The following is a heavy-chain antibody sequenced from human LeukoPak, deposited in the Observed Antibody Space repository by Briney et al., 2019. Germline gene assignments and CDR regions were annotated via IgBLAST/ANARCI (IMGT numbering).Heavy chain of an antibody. J-gene: IGHJ4*02. CDR2: IYHSGAA. D-gene: IGHD1-26*01. CDR1: GDSISSDGHS. V-gene: IGHV4-30-4*07. Sequence: SETLSLTCGVSGDSISSDGHSWSWIRQPPGKGLEWVGYIYHSGAAYHNPSLKSRLALSVDTSNNQFSLRLRSVTAADTAVYYCVRGVGGEYFYFDRWGQGAPVTVSA. CDR3: VRGVGGEYFYFDR.